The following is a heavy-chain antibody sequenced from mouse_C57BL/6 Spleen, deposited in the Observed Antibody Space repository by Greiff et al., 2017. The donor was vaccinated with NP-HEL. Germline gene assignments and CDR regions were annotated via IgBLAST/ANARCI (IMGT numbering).Heavy chain of an antibody. CDR1: GFTFSDYY. J-gene: IGHJ1*03. D-gene: IGHD1-1*01. V-gene: IGHV5-12*01. CDR2: ISNGGGST. CDR3: ARHGEFITTVVAPLYWYFDV. Sequence: EVKLVESGGGLVQPGGSLKLSCAASGFTFSDYYMYWVRQTPEKRLEWVAYISNGGGSTYYPDTVKGRFTISRDNAKNTLYLQMSRLKSEDTAMYYCARHGEFITTVVAPLYWYFDVWGTGTTVTVSS.